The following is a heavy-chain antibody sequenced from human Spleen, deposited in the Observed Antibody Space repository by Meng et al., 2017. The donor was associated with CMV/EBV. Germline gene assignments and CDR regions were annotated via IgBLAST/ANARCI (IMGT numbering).Heavy chain of an antibody. D-gene: IGHD2-2*02. J-gene: IGHJ4*02. CDR3: ARVSLIGYCTGTSCHIDY. V-gene: IGHV3-23*01. CDR2: ISGVGGGT. CDR1: GFAFSNFA. Sequence: GESLKISCAPSGFAFSNFAMSWVRQAPGKGLEWVSAISGVGGGTYYADSVKGRFTISRDNAKNSLYLQMNSLRAEDTAVYYCARVSLIGYCTGTSCHIDYWGQGTLVTVSS.